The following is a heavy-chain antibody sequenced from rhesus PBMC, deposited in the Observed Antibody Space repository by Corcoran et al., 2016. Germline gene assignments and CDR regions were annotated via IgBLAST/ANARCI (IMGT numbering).Heavy chain of an antibody. V-gene: IGHV3S41*01. Sequence: EVQLVESGGGLVQPGGSLRRSCAASGVTLTNYWMSWFRKGPGKGLEWVSSVSVSRSDTYYPDSVKGRFTISRDIAKNALYLQMSSLRPEDTAVYYCARDVHWGQGVLVTVSS. CDR3: ARDVH. J-gene: IGHJ4*01. CDR2: VSVSRSDT. CDR1: GVTLTNYW.